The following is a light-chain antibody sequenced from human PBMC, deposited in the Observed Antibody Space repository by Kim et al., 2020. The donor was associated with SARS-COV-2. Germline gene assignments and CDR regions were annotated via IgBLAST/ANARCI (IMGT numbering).Light chain of an antibody. Sequence: EIVLTQSPSTLSLSPAERTTLSCRASQSVSSYLAWYQQNPGQAPRLLIYDSSNRATDIPAMFRGSGSGTDFTLTISSLEPGDFAVYYCQHRNEGPITFRKGTRL. CDR3: QHRNEGPIT. CDR2: DSS. CDR1: QSVSSY. J-gene: IGKJ5*01. V-gene: IGKV3-11*01.